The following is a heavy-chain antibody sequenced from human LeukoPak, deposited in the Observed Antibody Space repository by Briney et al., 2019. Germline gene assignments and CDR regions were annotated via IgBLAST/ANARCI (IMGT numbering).Heavy chain of an antibody. CDR1: GFTFSSYA. J-gene: IGHJ3*02. D-gene: IGHD3-10*01. CDR2: ISGSGGST. V-gene: IGHV3-23*01. CDR3: AAGRFTLVRGVIIPDAFDI. Sequence: GGSLRLSCAASGFTFSSYAMSWVRQAPGKGLEWVSAISGSGGSTYYADSVKGRFTISRDNSKNTLYLQMNSLRAEATAVYYCAAGRFTLVRGVIIPDAFDIWGQGTMVTVSS.